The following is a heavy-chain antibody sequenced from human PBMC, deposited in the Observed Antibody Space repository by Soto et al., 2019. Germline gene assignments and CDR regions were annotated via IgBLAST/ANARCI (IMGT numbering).Heavy chain of an antibody. CDR2: IYPADSDT. Sequence: GESLNISCKVSGYNFATDFIGWVRQMPGKGLEWMGIIYPADSDTRYSPSSQGQVTISADKSISTAYLQWSSLKASDTAMYFCARYWHSYSLNYYRGMDVWGQGTTVTVSS. CDR3: ARYWHSYSLNYYRGMDV. CDR1: GYNFATDF. J-gene: IGHJ6*02. D-gene: IGHD5-18*01. V-gene: IGHV5-51*01.